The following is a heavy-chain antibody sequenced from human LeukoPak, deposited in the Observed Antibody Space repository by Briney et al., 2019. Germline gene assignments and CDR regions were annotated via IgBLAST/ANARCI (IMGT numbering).Heavy chain of an antibody. CDR1: GGSISSSSYY. J-gene: IGHJ4*02. CDR2: ISYSGST. CDR3: ASGSSSWYYFDY. D-gene: IGHD6-13*01. V-gene: IGHV4-39*07. Sequence: KPSETLSLTCTVSGGSISSSSYYWGWIRQPPGKGLEWIGSISYSGSTYYNPSLKSRVTISVDTSKNQFSLKLSSVTAADTAVYYCASGSSSWYYFDYWGQGTLVTVSS.